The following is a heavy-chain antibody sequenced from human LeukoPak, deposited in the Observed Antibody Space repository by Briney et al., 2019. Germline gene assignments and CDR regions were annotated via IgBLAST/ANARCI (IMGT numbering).Heavy chain of an antibody. CDR3: AKDSTMSGSYYGMDV. CDR2: ISSSSSYI. D-gene: IGHD3-22*01. V-gene: IGHV3-21*04. J-gene: IGHJ6*02. Sequence: GGSLRLSCAASGFTFSSYSMNWVRQAPGKGLEWASSISSSSSYIYYADSVKGRFTISRDNSKNTLYLQMNRLRAEDTAVYYCAKDSTMSGSYYGMDVWGRGTTVTVSS. CDR1: GFTFSSYS.